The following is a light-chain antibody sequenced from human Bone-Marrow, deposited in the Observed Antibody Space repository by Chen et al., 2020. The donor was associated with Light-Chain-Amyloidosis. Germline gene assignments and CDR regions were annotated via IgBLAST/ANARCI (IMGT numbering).Light chain of an antibody. CDR1: NIGSIS. CDR2: DDS. J-gene: IGLJ3*02. V-gene: IGLV3-21*02. Sequence: SYVLTQPSSVSVAPGQTATIACGGNNIGSISVHWYQQTPGQAPLLFVYDDSDRPSGIPERLSGSSSGNTATLTISRVEAGDEAGYYCQVWDRSSDRPVFGGGTKLTVL. CDR3: QVWDRSSDRPV.